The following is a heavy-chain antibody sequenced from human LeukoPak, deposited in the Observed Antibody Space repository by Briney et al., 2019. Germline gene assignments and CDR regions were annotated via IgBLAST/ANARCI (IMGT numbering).Heavy chain of an antibody. CDR1: GGTFSSYA. J-gene: IGHJ4*02. D-gene: IGHD5-12*01. CDR3: GSGSGYDEYYFDY. V-gene: IGHV1-69*05. Sequence: SVKVSCKASGGTFSSYAISWVRQAPGQGLEWMGGIIPIFGTANYAQKFQGRVTITTDESTSTAYMELSSLGSEDTAVYYCGSGSGYDEYYFDYWGQGTLVTVSS. CDR2: IIPIFGTA.